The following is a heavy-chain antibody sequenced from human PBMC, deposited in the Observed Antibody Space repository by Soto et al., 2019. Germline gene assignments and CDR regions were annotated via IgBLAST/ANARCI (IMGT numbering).Heavy chain of an antibody. V-gene: IGHV3-33*01. CDR2: IWYDGSNK. CDR1: GFTFSSYG. J-gene: IGHJ4*02. D-gene: IGHD3-10*01. CDR3: ARVSPDYYGSGSYYGEYYFDY. Sequence: SLRLSCAASGFTFSSYGMHWVRQAPGKGLEWVAVIWYDGSNKYYADSVKGRFTISRDNSKNTLYLQMNSLRAEDTAVYYCARVSPDYYGSGSYYGEYYFDYWGQGTLVTVSS.